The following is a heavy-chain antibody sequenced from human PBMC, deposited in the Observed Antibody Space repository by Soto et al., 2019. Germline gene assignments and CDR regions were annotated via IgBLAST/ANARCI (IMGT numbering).Heavy chain of an antibody. Sequence: SVKVSCKASGYTFTSYYMHWVRQAPGQGLEWMGRIIPIIGIINYAQKFQGRVTISADKFTGTAYMELTGLRSDDTAVYYCAGDPDSHYNDSHASSYPWGQ. CDR1: GYTFTSYY. D-gene: IGHD4-4*01. J-gene: IGHJ5*01. CDR2: IIPIIGII. V-gene: IGHV1-69*04. CDR3: AGDPDSHYNDSHASSYP.